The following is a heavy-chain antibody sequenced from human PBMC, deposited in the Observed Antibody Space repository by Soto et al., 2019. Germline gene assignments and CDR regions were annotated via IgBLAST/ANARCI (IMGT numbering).Heavy chain of an antibody. CDR1: GFTFSSYG. V-gene: IGHV3-33*01. Sequence: QVQLVESGGGVVQPGRSLRLSCAASGFTFSSYGMHWVRQAPGKGLEWVAALWYDGSNKYYADSVKGRFTISRDNSKNPLYLQMNSLRAEDTAMYYCARECGSYHLDSWGRGTLVTVSS. CDR3: ARECGSYHLDS. CDR2: LWYDGSNK. D-gene: IGHD1-26*01. J-gene: IGHJ4*02.